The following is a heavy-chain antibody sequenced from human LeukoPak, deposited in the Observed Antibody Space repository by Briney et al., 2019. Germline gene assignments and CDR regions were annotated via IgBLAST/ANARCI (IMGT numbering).Heavy chain of an antibody. V-gene: IGHV3-48*03. CDR3: ARVFTPNLIFPRQKNAFDI. CDR2: ISSGAHNI. J-gene: IGHJ3*02. D-gene: IGHD3-3*01. Sequence: GGSLRLSCAASGFTFSGYEMNWVHQAPGKGLEWVSFISSGAHNISYADSVKGRFTISRDNSKNTLYLQMNSLRAEDTAVYYCARVFTPNLIFPRQKNAFDIWGQGTMVTVSS. CDR1: GFTFSGYE.